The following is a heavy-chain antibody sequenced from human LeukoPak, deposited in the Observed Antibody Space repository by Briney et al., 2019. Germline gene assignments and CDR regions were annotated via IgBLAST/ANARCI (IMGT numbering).Heavy chain of an antibody. CDR1: GYTFTGYY. Sequence: ASVKVSCKASGYTFTGYYMHWVRQAPGQGLEWMGWINPNSGGTNYAQKFQGRVTMTRGTSISTAYMELSRLRSDDTAVYYCARAGYSSSWYPDFDYWGQGTLVTVSS. J-gene: IGHJ4*02. CDR2: INPNSGGT. D-gene: IGHD6-13*01. V-gene: IGHV1-2*02. CDR3: ARAGYSSSWYPDFDY.